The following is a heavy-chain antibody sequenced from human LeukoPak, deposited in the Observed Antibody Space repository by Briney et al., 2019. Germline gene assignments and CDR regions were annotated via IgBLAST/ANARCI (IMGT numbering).Heavy chain of an antibody. D-gene: IGHD3-22*01. CDR3: ASIGVYYDSSGYAGV. V-gene: IGHV3-48*01. J-gene: IGHJ4*02. Sequence: GGSLRLSCAASGFTFSSYSMNWVRQAPGKGLEWVSYISSSSSTIYYADSVKGRFTISRDNAKNSLYLQMNSLRAEDTAVYYCASIGVYYDSSGYAGVWGQGTLVTVSS. CDR2: ISSSSSTI. CDR1: GFTFSSYS.